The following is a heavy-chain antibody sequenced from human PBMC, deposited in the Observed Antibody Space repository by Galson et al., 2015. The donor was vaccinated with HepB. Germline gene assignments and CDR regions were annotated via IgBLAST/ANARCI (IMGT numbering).Heavy chain of an antibody. J-gene: IGHJ3*02. CDR1: GGTFSSYA. V-gene: IGHV1-69*04. CDR3: ARDLGVGAIDAFDI. CDR2: IIPILGIA. Sequence: SVKVSCKASGGTFSSYAISWVRQAPGQGLEWMGRIIPILGIANYAQKFQGRVTITADKSTSTAYMELSSLRSEDTAVYYCARDLGVGAIDAFDIWGQGTMVTVSS. D-gene: IGHD1-26*01.